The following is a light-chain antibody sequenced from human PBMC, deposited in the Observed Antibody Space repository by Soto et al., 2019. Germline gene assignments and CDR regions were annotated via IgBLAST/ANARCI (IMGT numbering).Light chain of an antibody. CDR2: EAS. CDR3: GSYAGGNNPYV. CDR1: SSDVGAYIY. J-gene: IGLJ1*01. Sequence: QSVLTQPPSASGSPGQSVTISCNGTSSDVGAYIYVSWYQHHPGKAPKLIIYEASKRPSGVPDRFSGSKSGDTASLTVSGLQAEDEADYYCGSYAGGNNPYVFGTGTKLTVL. V-gene: IGLV2-8*01.